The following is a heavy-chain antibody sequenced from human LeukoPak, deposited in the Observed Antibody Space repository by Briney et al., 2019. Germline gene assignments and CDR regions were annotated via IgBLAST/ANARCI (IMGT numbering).Heavy chain of an antibody. V-gene: IGHV3-23*01. J-gene: IGHJ6*02. D-gene: IGHD2-2*01. CDR2: ISGSGGST. Sequence: PGASLRLYCAASGFTFSSYAMSWVRQAPGKGLEWVSAISGSGGSTYYADPVKGRFTISRDNSKNTLYLQMNSLRAEDTAVYYCAKDRGYCSSTSCYYYYYGMDVWGQGTTVTVSS. CDR1: GFTFSSYA. CDR3: AKDRGYCSSTSCYYYYYGMDV.